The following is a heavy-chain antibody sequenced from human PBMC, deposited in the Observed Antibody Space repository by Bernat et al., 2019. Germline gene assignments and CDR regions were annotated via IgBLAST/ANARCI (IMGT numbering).Heavy chain of an antibody. D-gene: IGHD5-24*01. CDR2: ISWDGGST. Sequence: EVQLVESGGVVVQPGGSLRLSCAASGFTFDDYTMHWVRQAPGKGLEWVSLISWDGGSTYYADSVKGRFTISRDNSKNTLYLQMNSLRAEDTAVYYCAKGPDGYGTYWGQGTLVTVSS. CDR3: AKGPDGYGTY. CDR1: GFTFDDYT. V-gene: IGHV3-43*01. J-gene: IGHJ4*02.